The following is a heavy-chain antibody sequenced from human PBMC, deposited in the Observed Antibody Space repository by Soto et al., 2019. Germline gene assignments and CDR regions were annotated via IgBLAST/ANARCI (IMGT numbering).Heavy chain of an antibody. Sequence: SETLSLTCTVSGGSISSSSYYWGWIRQPPGKGLEWIGSIYYSGSTYYNPSLKSRVTISVDTSKNQFSLKLSSVTAADTAVYYCARHWDIVVVPAAMLYRGLGWFDPWGQGTLVTVSS. V-gene: IGHV4-39*01. D-gene: IGHD2-2*01. CDR2: IYYSGST. J-gene: IGHJ5*02. CDR1: GGSISSSSYY. CDR3: ARHWDIVVVPAAMLYRGLGWFDP.